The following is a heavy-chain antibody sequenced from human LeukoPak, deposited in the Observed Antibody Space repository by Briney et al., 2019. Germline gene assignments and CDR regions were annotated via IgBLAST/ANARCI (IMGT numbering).Heavy chain of an antibody. V-gene: IGHV4-4*07. J-gene: IGHJ4*02. CDR2: IYTSGST. CDR3: ASLQWVRRGWYLDY. Sequence: TSETLSLTCTVSGGSISSYYWSWIRQPAGKGLEWIGRIYTSGSTNYNPSLKSRVTMSVDTSKNQFSLKLSSVTAADTAVYYCASLQWVRRGWYLDYWGQGTLVTVSS. CDR1: GGSISSYY. D-gene: IGHD4-11*01.